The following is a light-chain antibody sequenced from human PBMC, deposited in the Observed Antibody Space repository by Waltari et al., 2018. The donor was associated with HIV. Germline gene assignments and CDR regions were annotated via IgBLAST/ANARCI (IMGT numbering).Light chain of an antibody. J-gene: IGLJ1*01. V-gene: IGLV2-14*03. CDR2: DVP. Sequence: QSALTQPASVSGSPGQSITLSCTGTSSDVGGYKYVSWYQQYPGKAPKLIIYDVPNRPSGVSNRFSGSKSGNTASLTISGLQAEDEADYYCCSYTSSITGRVFGTGTKVTVL. CDR1: SSDVGGYKY. CDR3: CSYTSSITGRV.